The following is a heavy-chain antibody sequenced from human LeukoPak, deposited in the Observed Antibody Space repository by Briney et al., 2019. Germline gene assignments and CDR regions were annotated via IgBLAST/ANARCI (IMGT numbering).Heavy chain of an antibody. J-gene: IGHJ4*02. D-gene: IGHD3-3*01. CDR1: GFTFSSYG. Sequence: GGSLRLSCAASGFTFSSYGMNWVRQAPGKGLEWVSSISSSSSYIYYADSVKGRFTISRDNAKHSLYLQMNSLRAEDTAVYYCARDGNFWSGYFVYWGQGTLVTVSS. CDR2: ISSSSSYI. V-gene: IGHV3-21*01. CDR3: ARDGNFWSGYFVY.